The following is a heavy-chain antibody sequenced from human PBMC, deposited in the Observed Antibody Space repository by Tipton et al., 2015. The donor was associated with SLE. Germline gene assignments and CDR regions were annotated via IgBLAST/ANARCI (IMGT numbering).Heavy chain of an antibody. CDR3: ARDRGSGWFDFDY. CDR2: IYSGGST. Sequence: SLRLSCAASGFTVSSNYMSWVRQAPGKGLEWVSVIYSGGSTYYADSVKGRFTISRDNSKNTLYLQMNSLRAEDTAVYYCARDRGSGWFDFDYWCQGPLVTVSS. CDR1: GFTVSSNY. J-gene: IGHJ4*02. V-gene: IGHV3-53*05. D-gene: IGHD6-19*01.